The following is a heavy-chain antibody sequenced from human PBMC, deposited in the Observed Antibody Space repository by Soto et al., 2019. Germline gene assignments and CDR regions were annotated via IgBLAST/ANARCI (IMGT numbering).Heavy chain of an antibody. CDR2: ISSSSTTI. J-gene: IGHJ4*02. D-gene: IGHD3-22*01. V-gene: IGHV3-48*02. CDR1: GFTFSSYG. CDR3: ARSPYYYDSSKYYGY. Sequence: EVQLVEPGGGLVQPGGSLRLSCAASGFTFSSYGMNWVRQAPGKGLEWVSYISSSSTTIYYADSVKGRFTIFRDNAKNSLYLQLNSLRDEDTAVYYCARSPYYYDSSKYYGYWGQGTLVTVSS.